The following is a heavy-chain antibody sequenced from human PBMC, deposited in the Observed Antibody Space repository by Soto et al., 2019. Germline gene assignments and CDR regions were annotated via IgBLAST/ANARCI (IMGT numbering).Heavy chain of an antibody. CDR1: GYTFTSYG. V-gene: IGHV1-18*01. J-gene: IGHJ3*02. CDR3: ARGLHYYDSSGYYPDAFDI. D-gene: IGHD3-22*01. CDR2: ISAYNGNT. Sequence: GASVKVSCKASGYTFTSYGISWVRQAPGQGLEWMGWISAYNGNTNYAQKLQGRVTMTTDTSTSTAYMELRSLRSDDTAVYYCARGLHYYDSSGYYPDAFDIWGQGTIVTVS.